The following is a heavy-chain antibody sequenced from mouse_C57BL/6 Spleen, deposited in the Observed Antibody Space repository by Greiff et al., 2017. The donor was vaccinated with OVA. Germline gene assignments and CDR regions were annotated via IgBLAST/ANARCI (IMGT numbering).Heavy chain of an antibody. D-gene: IGHD1-1*01. V-gene: IGHV1-61*01. CDR1: GYTFTSYW. Sequence: VQLQQPGAELVRPGSSVKLSCKTSGYTFTSYWMDWVKQRPGQGLEWIGNIYPSDSGTHYNQKFKDKATLTVDKSSSTAYMQLSSLTSEDSAVYYCAFYYGGYWGQGTTLTVSS. J-gene: IGHJ2*01. CDR3: AFYYGGY. CDR2: IYPSDSGT.